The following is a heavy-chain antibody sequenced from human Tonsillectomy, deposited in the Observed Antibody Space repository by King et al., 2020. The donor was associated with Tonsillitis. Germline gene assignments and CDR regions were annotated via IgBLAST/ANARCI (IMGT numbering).Heavy chain of an antibody. V-gene: IGHV3-20*01. CDR1: GFTFDDYA. CDR2: ISWSGGST. CDR3: MRDRKSRDYYHYLDV. Sequence: VQLVESGGGVVRPGGSLRLSCAASGFTFDDYAMSWVRQAPGKGLEWVSGISWSGGSTAYADSAKGRFIISRDNAKNSLYLQMNSLTAEDTALYHYMRDRKSRDYYHYLDVWGKGTTVTVSS. J-gene: IGHJ6*03.